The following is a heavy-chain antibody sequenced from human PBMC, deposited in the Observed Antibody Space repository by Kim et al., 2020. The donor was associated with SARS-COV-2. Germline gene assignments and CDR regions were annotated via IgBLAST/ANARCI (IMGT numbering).Heavy chain of an antibody. J-gene: IGHJ3*02. Sequence: LKRRVTISVDTSKNQCSLKLSSVTAADTAVYYCARHVGYYDSSDFSAFDIWGQGTMVTVSS. CDR3: ARHVGYYDSSDFSAFDI. V-gene: IGHV4-39*01. D-gene: IGHD3-22*01.